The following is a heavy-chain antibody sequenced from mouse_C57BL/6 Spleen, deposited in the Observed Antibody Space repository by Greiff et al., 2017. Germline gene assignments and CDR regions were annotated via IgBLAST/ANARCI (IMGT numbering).Heavy chain of an antibody. CDR2: IRNKANGYTT. CDR3: ARSRYFDV. J-gene: IGHJ1*03. V-gene: IGHV7-3*01. Sequence: EVQVVESGGGLVQPGGSLRLSCAASGFTFTDYYMSWVRQPPGKALEWLGFIRNKANGYTTEYSASVKGRFTISRDNSKSILYLQMNALRAEDSATYYCARSRYFDVWGTGTTVTVSS. CDR1: GFTFTDYY.